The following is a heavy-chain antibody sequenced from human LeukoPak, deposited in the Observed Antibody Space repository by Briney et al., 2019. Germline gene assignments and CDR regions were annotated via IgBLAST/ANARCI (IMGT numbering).Heavy chain of an antibody. J-gene: IGHJ4*02. CDR1: GFTFSSYG. CDR3: ARGKEKWLDHFDY. V-gene: IGHV3-48*02. D-gene: IGHD6-19*01. Sequence: PGGPLRLSCEASGFTFSSYGMNWVRQAPGKGLEWVSYISTTSSTIYYADSVKGRFTMSRDNAKNSLYLQMDSLRDEDTAVYYCARGKEKWLDHFDYWGQGSLVTVSS. CDR2: ISTTSSTI.